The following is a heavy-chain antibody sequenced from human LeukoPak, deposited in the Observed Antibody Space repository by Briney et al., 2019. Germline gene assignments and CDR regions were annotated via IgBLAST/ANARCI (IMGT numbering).Heavy chain of an antibody. CDR3: ARAFGGYGGYYFDF. J-gene: IGHJ4*02. Sequence: GGSLRLSCAASGFTFSNYWMHWVRQAPGKGLVWVSLINTDGSSTSYADSVKGRFTISRDNAKNTLYLQMNGLRAEDAAVYYCARAFGGYGGYYFDFWGQGTLVPVSS. V-gene: IGHV3-74*01. D-gene: IGHD5-12*01. CDR1: GFTFSNYW. CDR2: INTDGSST.